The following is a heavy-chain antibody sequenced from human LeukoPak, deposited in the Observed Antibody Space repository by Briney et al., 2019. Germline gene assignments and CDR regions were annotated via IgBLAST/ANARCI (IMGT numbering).Heavy chain of an antibody. Sequence: ASVKVSCKASGYTFTGYYMHWVRQAPGQGLEWMGWINPNSGGTNYAQKFQGRVTMTRDTPISTAYMELSKLRSDDTAVYYCARSGITTIPNFDYWGQGTLVTVSS. J-gene: IGHJ4*02. CDR3: ARSGITTIPNFDY. CDR2: INPNSGGT. CDR1: GYTFTGYY. D-gene: IGHD5-12*01. V-gene: IGHV1-2*02.